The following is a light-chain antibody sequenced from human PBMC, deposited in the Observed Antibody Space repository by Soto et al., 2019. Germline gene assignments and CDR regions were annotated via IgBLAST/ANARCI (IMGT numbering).Light chain of an antibody. J-gene: IGLJ1*01. CDR3: QSSGSSLSTDV. CDR2: GSS. V-gene: IGLV1-40*01. Sequence: QSVLTQPPSVSGAPGQRVTISCTGRSSNIGAGYDVHWYQQLPGTAPTLLILGSSDRPSGVPDRFSASKSGTSASLAISGLQAEDEAYYYCQSSGSSLSTDVFGTGTKLTVL. CDR1: SSNIGAGYD.